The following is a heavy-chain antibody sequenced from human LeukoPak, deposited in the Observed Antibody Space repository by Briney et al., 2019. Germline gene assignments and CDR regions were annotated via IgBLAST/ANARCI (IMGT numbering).Heavy chain of an antibody. D-gene: IGHD3-3*01. CDR2: IYYSGST. CDR3: ARDPTRFYDFWSGPIGGFDP. Sequence: PSETLSLTCTVSGGSISSSSYYWGWIRQPPGKGLEWIGSIYYSGSTYYNPSLKSRVTISVDTSKNQFSLKLSSVTAADTAVYYCARDPTRFYDFWSGPIGGFDPWGQGTLVTVSS. V-gene: IGHV4-39*07. J-gene: IGHJ5*02. CDR1: GGSISSSSYY.